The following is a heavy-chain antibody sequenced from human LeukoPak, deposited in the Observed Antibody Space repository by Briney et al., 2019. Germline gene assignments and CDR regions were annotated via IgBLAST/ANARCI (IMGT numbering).Heavy chain of an antibody. CDR1: GGSFSGYY. J-gene: IGHJ4*02. D-gene: IGHD3-10*02. CDR3: ARSPGCITRFLSWLSEYYFDY. Sequence: SETLSLTCAVYGGSFSGYYWSWIRQPPGKGLEWIGEINHSGSTNYNPSLKSRVTISVDTSKNQFSLKLSSVTAADTAVYYCARSPGCITRFLSWLSEYYFDYWGQGTLVTVSS. CDR2: INHSGST. V-gene: IGHV4-34*01.